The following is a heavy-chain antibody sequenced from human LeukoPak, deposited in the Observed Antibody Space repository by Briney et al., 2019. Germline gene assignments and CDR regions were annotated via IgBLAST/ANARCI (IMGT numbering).Heavy chain of an antibody. J-gene: IGHJ4*02. D-gene: IGHD4-17*01. CDR1: GFTVSSNY. V-gene: IGHV3-53*01. Sequence: GRTLRLSCAASGFTVSSNYMSWVREAPGKGLEWVSLIYSGGSTYYADSVKGRFTISRDNSKNTLFLQMNSLRAEDTAVYYCARGYAPGLRIPHYDFWGQGTLVTVFS. CDR3: ARGYAPGLRIPHYDF. CDR2: IYSGGST.